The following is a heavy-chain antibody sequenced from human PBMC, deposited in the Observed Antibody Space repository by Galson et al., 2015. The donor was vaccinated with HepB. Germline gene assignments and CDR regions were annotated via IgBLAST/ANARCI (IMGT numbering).Heavy chain of an antibody. V-gene: IGHV4-34*01. CDR2: INHSGST. CDR1: GGSFSGYY. CDR3: ARAPPSAYDYIWGSYHYYYYYMDV. D-gene: IGHD3-16*01. Sequence: SETLSLTCAVYGGSFSGYYWSWIRQPPGKGLEWIGEINHSGSTNYNPSLKSRVTISVDTSKNQFSLKLSSVTAADTAVYYCARAPPSAYDYIWGSYHYYYYYMDVWGKGTTVTVSS. J-gene: IGHJ6*03.